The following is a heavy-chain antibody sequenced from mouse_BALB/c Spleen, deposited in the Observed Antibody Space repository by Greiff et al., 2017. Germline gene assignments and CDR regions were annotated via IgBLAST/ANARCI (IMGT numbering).Heavy chain of an antibody. V-gene: IGHV7-3*02. D-gene: IGHD3-3*01. Sequence: EVQVVESGGGLVQPGGSLRLSCATSGFTFTDYYMSWVRQPPGKALEWLGFIRNKANGYTTEYSASVKGRFTISRDNSQSILYLQMNTLRAEDSATYYCARDGTSWYFDVWGAGTTVTVSS. CDR3: ARDGTSWYFDV. CDR1: GFTFTDYY. J-gene: IGHJ1*01. CDR2: IRNKANGYTT.